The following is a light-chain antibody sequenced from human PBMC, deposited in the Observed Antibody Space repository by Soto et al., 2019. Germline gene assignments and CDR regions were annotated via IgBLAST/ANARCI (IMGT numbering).Light chain of an antibody. J-gene: IGKJ1*01. V-gene: IGKV3-20*01. CDR1: QSVSRY. CDR3: QQYGSSPRT. CDR2: DAS. Sequence: EIVLTQSPGTLSLSPGERATLSCRASQSVSRYLAWYQQRPGQAPRLLIYDASNRATGVPARFSGTGSGTDFTLTISRLEPEDFVVYYCQQYGSSPRTFGQGTKVDIK.